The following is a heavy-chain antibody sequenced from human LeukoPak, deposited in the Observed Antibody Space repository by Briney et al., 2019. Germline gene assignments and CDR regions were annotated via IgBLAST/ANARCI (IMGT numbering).Heavy chain of an antibody. CDR1: GFTFDDYT. CDR2: ISWDGGSR. D-gene: IGHD3-9*01. J-gene: IGHJ4*02. V-gene: IGHV3-43*01. CDR3: AKDKSYDILTGEIDY. Sequence: GGSLRLSCAASGFTFDDYTMYWVRQAPGKGLEWVSLISWDGGSRYYADSVKGRFTISRDNSKNSLFLQMNSLRTEDMALYYCAKDKSYDILTGEIDYWGQGTLVTVSS.